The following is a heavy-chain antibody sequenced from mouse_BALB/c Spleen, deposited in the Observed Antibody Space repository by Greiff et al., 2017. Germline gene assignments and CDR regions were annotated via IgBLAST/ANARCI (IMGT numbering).Heavy chain of an antibody. D-gene: IGHD4-1*01. J-gene: IGHJ1*01. CDR1: GYSITSDYA. V-gene: IGHV3-2*02. CDR2: ISYSGST. Sequence: VQLKESGPGLVKPSQSLSLTCTVTGYSITSDYAWNWIRQFPGNKLEWMGYISYSGSTSYNPSLKSRISITRDTSKNQFFLQLNSVTTEDTATYYCARDWDWYFDVWGAGTTVTVSS. CDR3: ARDWDWYFDV.